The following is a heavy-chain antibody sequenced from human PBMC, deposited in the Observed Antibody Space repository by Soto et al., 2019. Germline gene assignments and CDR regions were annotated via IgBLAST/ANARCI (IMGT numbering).Heavy chain of an antibody. Sequence: SETLSLTCTFSGDSRSTYYWSWIRQPPGKGLEWIGYISYSGNTNYNPSLKGRVTMSIDTSKNQLSLKVTSVTPADTAVYYCARKYSYGNPGPPITMIPTLGGNWFDPWGQGTLVIVSS. CDR1: GDSRSTYY. J-gene: IGHJ5*02. CDR3: ARKYSYGNPGPPITMIPTLGGNWFDP. V-gene: IGHV4-59*01. D-gene: IGHD5-18*01. CDR2: ISYSGNT.